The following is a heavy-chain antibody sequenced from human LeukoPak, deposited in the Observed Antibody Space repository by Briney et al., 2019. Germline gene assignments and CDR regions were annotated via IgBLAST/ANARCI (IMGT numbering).Heavy chain of an antibody. V-gene: IGHV1-8*01. Sequence: ASVKVSCKASGYTFTSYDINWVRQAPGRGLEWMGWMNPGSGATGLAQNFQGRVTMTRNTAITTAFLELSSLRSEDTAFYYCQRVADDSDYRDFWGQGTLVTVSS. D-gene: IGHD4/OR15-4a*01. CDR3: QRVADDSDYRDF. CDR2: MNPGSGAT. J-gene: IGHJ4*02. CDR1: GYTFTSYD.